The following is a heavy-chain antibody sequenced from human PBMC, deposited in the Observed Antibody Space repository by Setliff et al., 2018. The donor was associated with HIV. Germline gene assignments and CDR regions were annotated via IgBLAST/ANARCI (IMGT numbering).Heavy chain of an antibody. D-gene: IGHD3-3*01. V-gene: IGHV4-4*02. CDR1: GFTFSNYA. CDR2: IYHSGST. CDR3: AGGGTYYNFWSGFDY. J-gene: IGHJ4*02. Sequence: PGGSLRLSCAASGFTFSNYAMSWVRQPPGKGLEWIGEIYHSGSTNYNPSLKSRVTISVDTSKNQLSLKLSSVTAADTAVYYCAGGGTYYNFWSGFDYWGQGTLVTVSS.